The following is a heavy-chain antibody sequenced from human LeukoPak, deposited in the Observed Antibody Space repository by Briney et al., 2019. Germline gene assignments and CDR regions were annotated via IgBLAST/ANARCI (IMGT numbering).Heavy chain of an antibody. CDR1: GGSIRSYY. CDR2: IFYTGST. J-gene: IGHJ4*02. D-gene: IGHD5-18*01. V-gene: IGHV4-59*08. Sequence: SETLSLTCTVSGGSIRSYYWSWIRQPPGEGLEWVGYIFYTGSTNYNPSLKSRVTISVDTSKNQFSLKLSPVTAADTAVYYCAGGERGYSYGPLDFWGQGTLVIVSS. CDR3: AGGERGYSYGPLDF.